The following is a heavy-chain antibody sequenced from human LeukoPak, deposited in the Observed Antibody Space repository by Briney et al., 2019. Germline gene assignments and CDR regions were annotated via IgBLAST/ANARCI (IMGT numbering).Heavy chain of an antibody. CDR3: ARLLGYSSPFDY. V-gene: IGHV4-30-4*01. J-gene: IGHJ4*02. CDR1: GGSISSGDYY. CDR2: IYYSGST. Sequence: SETLSLTCAVSGGSISSGDYYWSWIRQPPGKGLEWIGYIYYSGSTYYNPSLKSRVTISVDTSKNQFSLKLSSVTAADTAVYYCARLLGYSSPFDYWGQGTLVTVSS. D-gene: IGHD6-13*01.